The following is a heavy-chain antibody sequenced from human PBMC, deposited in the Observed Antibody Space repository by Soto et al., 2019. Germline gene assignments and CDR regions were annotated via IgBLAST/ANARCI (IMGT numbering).Heavy chain of an antibody. CDR2: ISYDGTNK. CDR1: GFIFSSYA. V-gene: IGHV3-30*18. J-gene: IGHJ4*02. D-gene: IGHD3-10*01. CDR3: AKWSGSGSFYNTPFAS. Sequence: QVQLMESGGGVVQPGRSLRLSCAASGFIFSSYAMHWVRQSPGKGLEWVAVISYDGTNKYYADSVKGRFTISRDNSKNTLYLQMNTLRIADTAVYHCAKWSGSGSFYNTPFASWGQGTLVSVSS.